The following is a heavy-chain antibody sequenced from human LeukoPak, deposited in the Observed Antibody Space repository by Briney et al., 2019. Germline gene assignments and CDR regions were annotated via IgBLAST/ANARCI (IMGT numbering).Heavy chain of an antibody. D-gene: IGHD3-10*01. CDR2: INPNSGGT. Sequence: ASVKVSCKASGYTFTSYYMHWVRQAPGQGLEWMGWINPNSGGTNYAQKFQDRVTMTRDTSISTAYMELSRLRSDDTAVYYCARDRYYYGSGSYYPDPWGQGTLVTVSS. CDR3: ARDRYYYGSGSYYPDP. V-gene: IGHV1-2*02. CDR1: GYTFTSYY. J-gene: IGHJ5*02.